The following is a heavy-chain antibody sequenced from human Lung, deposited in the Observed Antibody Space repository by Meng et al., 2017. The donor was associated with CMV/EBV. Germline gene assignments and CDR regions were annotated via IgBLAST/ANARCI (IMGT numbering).Heavy chain of an antibody. J-gene: IGHJ6*02. CDR2: INPNSGGT. D-gene: IGHD2-2*01. CDR1: GYTFTGYY. Sequence: SVXVSXXTSGYTFTGYYLHWVRQAPGQGLEWMGWINPNSGGTNYALKFQGRVTMTSDTSISTGYMELSSLRSDDTAMYYCAREFWMVPGAMGMGVWGQGTXVPVAS. CDR3: AREFWMVPGAMGMGV. V-gene: IGHV1-2*02.